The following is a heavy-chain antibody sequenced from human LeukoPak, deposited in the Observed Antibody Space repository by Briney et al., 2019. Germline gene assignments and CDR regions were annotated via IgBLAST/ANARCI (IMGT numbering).Heavy chain of an antibody. V-gene: IGHV4-59*01. D-gene: IGHD3-10*01. J-gene: IGHJ3*02. Sequence: SETLSLTCTVSGGSISSYYWSWIRQPPGKGLEWIGYIYYSGSTNYNPSLKSRVTISVDTSKNQFSLKLSSVTAADTAVYYCARGNPTYYYGSGSYAAFDIWGQGTMVTVSS. CDR3: ARGNPTYYYGSGSYAAFDI. CDR2: IYYSGST. CDR1: GGSISSYY.